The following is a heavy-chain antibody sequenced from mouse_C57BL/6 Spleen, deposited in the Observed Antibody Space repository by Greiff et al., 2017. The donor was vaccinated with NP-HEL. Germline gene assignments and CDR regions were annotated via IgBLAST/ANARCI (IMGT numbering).Heavy chain of an antibody. J-gene: IGHJ3*01. CDR3: ERREIGEIDYGYVAWLDY. CDR1: GYTFTEYT. Sequence: VQLQQSGAELVKPGASVKLSCKASGYTFTEYTIHWVKQRSGQGLEWIGWFYPGSGSIKYNEKFKDKATLTADKSSSTVYMELSRLTSEDSAVYVGERREIGEIDYGYVAWLDYWGQGTLVTVSA. V-gene: IGHV1-62-2*01. D-gene: IGHD2-2*01. CDR2: FYPGSGSI.